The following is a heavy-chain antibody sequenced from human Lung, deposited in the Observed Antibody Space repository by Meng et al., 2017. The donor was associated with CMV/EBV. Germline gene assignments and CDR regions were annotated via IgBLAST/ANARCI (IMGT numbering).Heavy chain of an antibody. Sequence: GESLKISCAASGFTFSGSAIHWVRQASGKGLEWVGRIKTKADNYATAYAASLKGRFTISRDDSQNTAYLQMNRLKTEDTAVYYCTRLTAADTSFDCWGQGTLVTVSS. J-gene: IGHJ4*02. D-gene: IGHD6-13*01. CDR3: TRLTAADTSFDC. CDR2: IKTKADNYAT. V-gene: IGHV3-73*01. CDR1: GFTFSGSA.